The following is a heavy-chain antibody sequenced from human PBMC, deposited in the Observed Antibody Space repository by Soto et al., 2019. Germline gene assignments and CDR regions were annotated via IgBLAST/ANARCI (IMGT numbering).Heavy chain of an antibody. J-gene: IGHJ6*03. V-gene: IGHV3-23*01. CDR2: ISGSGGST. CDR1: GFTFSSYA. CDR3: ARGVSNYDFWSGYSHYYYYMDA. Sequence: GGSLRLSCAASGFTFSSYAMSWVRQAPGKGLEWVSAISGSGGSTYYADSVKGRFTISRDNSKNTLYLQMNSLRAEDTAVYYCARGVSNYDFWSGYSHYYYYMDAWGKGPRSPSP. D-gene: IGHD3-3*01.